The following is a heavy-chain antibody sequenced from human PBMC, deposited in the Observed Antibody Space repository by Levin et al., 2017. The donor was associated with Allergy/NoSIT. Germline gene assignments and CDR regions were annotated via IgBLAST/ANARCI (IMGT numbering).Heavy chain of an antibody. CDR1: GYTFTKYY. V-gene: IGHV1-46*01. CDR3: ARDSGNYGPSED. Sequence: ASVKVSCKASGYTFTKYYMQWMRQAPGQGLEWMGQMNPSGGSPNYAQKFQGRVTLIRDTSTNTDYMELSSLTSEDTAVYYCARDSGNYGPSEDWGQRTLVSVSA. CDR2: MNPSGGSP. D-gene: IGHD4-17*01. J-gene: IGHJ4*02.